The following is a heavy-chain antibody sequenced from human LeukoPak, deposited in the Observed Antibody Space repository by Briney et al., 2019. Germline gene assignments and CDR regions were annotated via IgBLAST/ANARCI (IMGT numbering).Heavy chain of an antibody. D-gene: IGHD2-15*01. V-gene: IGHV4-59*01. CDR3: ARDSHSVDTATPRGFDP. CDR1: GDSISSYF. J-gene: IGHJ5*02. Sequence: SETLSLTCTVSGDSISSYFWSWIRQPPGKGLEWTGYFHDSGSANYNPSLKSRITMSVDTSKNQFSLKLRSVTAADTAVYYCARDSHSVDTATPRGFDPWGQGTLVTVSS. CDR2: FHDSGSA.